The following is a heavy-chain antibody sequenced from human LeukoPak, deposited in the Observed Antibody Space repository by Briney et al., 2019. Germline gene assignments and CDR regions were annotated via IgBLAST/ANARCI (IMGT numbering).Heavy chain of an antibody. D-gene: IGHD2-15*01. CDR1: GGSISSGGYY. Sequence: SQTLSLTCTVSGGSISSGGYYWSWIRQHPGKGLEWIGYIYYSGSTYYNPSLKSRVTISVDTSKNQFSLKLSSVTAAVTAVYYCARDGGSQTNYYYYGMDVWGKGTTVTVSS. V-gene: IGHV4-31*03. CDR3: ARDGGSQTNYYYYGMDV. CDR2: IYYSGST. J-gene: IGHJ6*04.